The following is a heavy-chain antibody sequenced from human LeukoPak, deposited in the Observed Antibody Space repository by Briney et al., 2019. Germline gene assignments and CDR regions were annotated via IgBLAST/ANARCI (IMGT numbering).Heavy chain of an antibody. D-gene: IGHD1-26*01. V-gene: IGHV1-69*01. J-gene: IGHJ4*02. CDR1: GGIFSTYV. CDR2: IIPVFDTT. CDR3: AVGGIHLIQTGTYFDH. Sequence: SVKVSCKVSGGIFSTYVISWVRQAPGQGLEWMGGIIPVFDTTNYAQNFQGRVTITADESTSTAYMELSSLRSEDTAVYFCAVGGIHLIQTGTYFDHWGLGTLVTVSS.